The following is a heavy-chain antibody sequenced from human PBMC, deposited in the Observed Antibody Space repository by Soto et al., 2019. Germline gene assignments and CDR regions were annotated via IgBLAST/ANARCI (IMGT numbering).Heavy chain of an antibody. CDR1: GFTFSSYS. CDR3: ARDVSRHSIAVAGKKPFDY. CDR2: ISSSSSYI. J-gene: IGHJ4*02. Sequence: EVQLVESGGGLVKPGGSLRLSRAASGFTFSSYSMNWVRQAPGKGLEWVSSISSSSSYIYYADSVKGRFTISRDNAKNSLYLQMNSLRAEDTAVYYCARDVSRHSIAVAGKKPFDYWGQGTLVTVSS. D-gene: IGHD6-19*01. V-gene: IGHV3-21*01.